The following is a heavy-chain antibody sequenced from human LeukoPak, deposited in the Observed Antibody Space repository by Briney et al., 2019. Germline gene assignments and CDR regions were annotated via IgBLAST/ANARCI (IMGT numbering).Heavy chain of an antibody. CDR3: ARDTAVAALDC. CDR2: IWSDGSKK. Sequence: GGSLRLSCAASGFTFSRYAMHWVRQAPGKGLEWVAAIWSDGSKKSYGDSVKGRFTISRDISKSTVYLQMNSLRVEDTALYFCARDTAVAALDCRGQGTLVTVSS. CDR1: GFTFSRYA. D-gene: IGHD6-19*01. V-gene: IGHV3-33*08. J-gene: IGHJ4*02.